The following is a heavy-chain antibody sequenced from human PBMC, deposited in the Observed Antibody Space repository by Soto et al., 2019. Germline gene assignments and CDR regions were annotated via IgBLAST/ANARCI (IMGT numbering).Heavy chain of an antibody. D-gene: IGHD4-4*01. Sequence: QVQLVQSGAEVKKPGASVKVSCKASGYTFTSYYMHWLRQAPGQVREWMGIINPCGGSTSYAQKFQVRVAMTRDTCTSTVDMERSSLRSEDTAVYYCARGLQHKNRGAYYYYGMDVWGQGTTVTVSS. CDR3: ARGLQHKNRGAYYYYGMDV. V-gene: IGHV1-46*01. J-gene: IGHJ6*02. CDR2: INPCGGST. CDR1: GYTFTSYY.